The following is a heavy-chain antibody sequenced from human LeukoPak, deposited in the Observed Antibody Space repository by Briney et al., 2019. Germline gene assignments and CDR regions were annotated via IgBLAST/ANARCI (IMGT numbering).Heavy chain of an antibody. Sequence: SEILSLTCTVSGGSISSYYWSWIRQPAGKGLEWIGRIYTSGSTNYNPSLKSRVTMSVDTSKNQFSLKLSSVTAADTAVYYCARGRMDYYDSSGYYYYYYGMDVWGQGTTVTVSS. CDR3: ARGRMDYYDSSGYYYYYYGMDV. D-gene: IGHD3-22*01. V-gene: IGHV4-4*07. J-gene: IGHJ6*02. CDR1: GGSISSYY. CDR2: IYTSGST.